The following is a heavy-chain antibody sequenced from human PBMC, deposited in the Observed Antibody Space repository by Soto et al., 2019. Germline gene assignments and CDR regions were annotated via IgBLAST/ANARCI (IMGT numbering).Heavy chain of an antibody. CDR2: IDPSDSYT. CDR3: ARPNCSSTSCYGGLYGMDV. Sequence: RGESLKISCKGSGYSFTSYWISWVRQMPGKGLEWMGRIDPSDSYTNYSPSFQGHVTISADKSISTAYLQWSSLKASDTAMYYCARPNCSSTSCYGGLYGMDVWGQGTTVTVSS. D-gene: IGHD2-2*01. J-gene: IGHJ6*02. V-gene: IGHV5-10-1*01. CDR1: GYSFTSYW.